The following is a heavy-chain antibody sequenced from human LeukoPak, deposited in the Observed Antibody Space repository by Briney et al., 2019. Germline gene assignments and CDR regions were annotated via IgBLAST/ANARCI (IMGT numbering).Heavy chain of an antibody. CDR3: AKVRPMVRGVIARPYYFDY. V-gene: IGHV3-33*06. Sequence: HPGGSLRLSCAASGFTFSSYGMHWVRQAPGKGLEWVAVIWYDGSNKYYADSVKGRFAISRDNSKNTLYLQMNSLRAEDTAVYYCAKVRPMVRGVIARPYYFDYWGQGTLVTVSS. D-gene: IGHD3-10*01. CDR2: IWYDGSNK. CDR1: GFTFSSYG. J-gene: IGHJ4*02.